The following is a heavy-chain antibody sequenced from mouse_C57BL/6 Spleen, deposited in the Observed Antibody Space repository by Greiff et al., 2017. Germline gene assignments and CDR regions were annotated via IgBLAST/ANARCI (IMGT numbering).Heavy chain of an antibody. CDR2: ISYDGSN. V-gene: IGHV3-6*01. Sequence: EVKLVESGPGLVKPSQSLSLTCSVTGYSITSGYYWNWIRQFPGNKLEWMGYISYDGSNNYNPSLKNRISITRDTSKNQFFLKLNSVTTEDTATYYCARERAGTVSWFAYWGQGTLVTVSA. J-gene: IGHJ3*01. CDR3: ARERAGTVSWFAY. CDR1: GYSITSGYY. D-gene: IGHD3-3*01.